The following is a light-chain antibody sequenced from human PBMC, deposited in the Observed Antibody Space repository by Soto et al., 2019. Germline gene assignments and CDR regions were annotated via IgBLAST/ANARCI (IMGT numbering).Light chain of an antibody. Sequence: QSVLTQPPSASGTPGQRVTISCSGSSSNIGSNFVYWYQQLPGTAPKLLIYRNNQRPSGVPDRFSGSKSGTSASLAISGLRSADEADYYCAIWDDSLSGRVFGGGTKLTVL. J-gene: IGLJ3*02. CDR1: SSNIGSNF. CDR2: RNN. CDR3: AIWDDSLSGRV. V-gene: IGLV1-47*01.